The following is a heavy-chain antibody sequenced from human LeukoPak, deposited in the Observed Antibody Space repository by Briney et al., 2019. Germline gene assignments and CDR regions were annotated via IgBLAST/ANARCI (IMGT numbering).Heavy chain of an antibody. Sequence: PGGSLRLSCAASGFTFSSYAMSWVRQAPGKGLEWVSAISGSGGSTYYADSVKGRFTISRDNSKNTLYPQMNSLRAEDTAVYYCAKNMYYDFWSGYSRIDPWGQGTLVTVSS. CDR1: GFTFSSYA. CDR2: ISGSGGST. V-gene: IGHV3-23*01. J-gene: IGHJ5*02. D-gene: IGHD3-3*01. CDR3: AKNMYYDFWSGYSRIDP.